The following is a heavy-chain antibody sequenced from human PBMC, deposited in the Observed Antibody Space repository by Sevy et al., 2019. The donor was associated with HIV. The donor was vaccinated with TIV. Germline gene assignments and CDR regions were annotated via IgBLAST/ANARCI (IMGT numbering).Heavy chain of an antibody. CDR2: VRDRGYGGTT. V-gene: IGHV3-49*03. CDR1: GFSLGDYC. J-gene: IGHJ3*02. D-gene: IGHD3-10*01. CDR3: TREVVTMARGIYIVFDI. Sequence: GGSLRLSCTASGFSLGDYCVSWFRQAPGKGLEWVGAVRDRGYGGTTEYAASVKGRFTISREDSINIAYLQMDSLNTEDTAVYYCTREVVTMARGIYIVFDIWGQGTLVTVSS.